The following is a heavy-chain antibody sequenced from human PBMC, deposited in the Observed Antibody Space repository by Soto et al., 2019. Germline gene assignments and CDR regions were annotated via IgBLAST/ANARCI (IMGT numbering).Heavy chain of an antibody. CDR3: VRGPDYEGYFDY. CDR1: GFTFTSSA. J-gene: IGHJ4*02. Sequence: GASVKVSCKASGFTFTSSAMQWVRQARGQRLEWIGWIVVGSGNTNYAQKFQERVTITRDMSTSTAYMELRSLRSEDTAVYYCVRGPDYEGYFDYWGQGTLVTVSS. D-gene: IGHD3-22*01. CDR2: IVVGSGNT. V-gene: IGHV1-58*02.